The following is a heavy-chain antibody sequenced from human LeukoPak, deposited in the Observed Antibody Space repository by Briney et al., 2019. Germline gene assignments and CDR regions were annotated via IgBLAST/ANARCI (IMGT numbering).Heavy chain of an antibody. V-gene: IGHV1-24*01. D-gene: IGHD3-22*01. CDR1: GYTLTELS. Sequence: GASVKVSCKVPGYTLTELSMHWVRQAPGKGLEWMGGFDPEDGETIYAQKFQGRVTMTEDTSTDTAYMELSSLRSEDTAVYYCATHPTYYYDSSGYYTDYWGQGTLVTVSS. J-gene: IGHJ4*02. CDR3: ATHPTYYYDSSGYYTDY. CDR2: FDPEDGET.